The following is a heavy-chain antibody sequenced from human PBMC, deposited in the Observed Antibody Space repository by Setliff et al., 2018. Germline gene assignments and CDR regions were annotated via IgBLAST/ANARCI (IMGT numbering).Heavy chain of an antibody. J-gene: IGHJ4*02. CDR3: ARSFSRREKFLLDY. Sequence: PSETLSLTCTVSGDSISSGDYFWSWIRQPPGKGLEWIAYIYHSGSAYYNPSLKSRVTMSVDTSKNQFSLHLTSVTAADTAVYYCARSFSRREKFLLDYWGQGALVTVSS. CDR2: IYHSGSA. V-gene: IGHV4-30-4*08. CDR1: GDSISSGDYF.